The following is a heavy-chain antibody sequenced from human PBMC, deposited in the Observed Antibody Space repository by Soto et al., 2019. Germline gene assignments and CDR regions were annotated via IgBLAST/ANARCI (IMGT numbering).Heavy chain of an antibody. J-gene: IGHJ3*02. Sequence: SLRLSCAASGFTFDDYAMHWVRQAPGKGLEWVSGISWNSGSIGYADSVKGRSTISRDNAKNSLYLQMNSLRAEDTALYYCAKGGGYSGYGSDAFDIWGQGTMVTVSS. CDR2: ISWNSGSI. CDR3: AKGGGYSGYGSDAFDI. D-gene: IGHD5-12*01. V-gene: IGHV3-9*01. CDR1: GFTFDDYA.